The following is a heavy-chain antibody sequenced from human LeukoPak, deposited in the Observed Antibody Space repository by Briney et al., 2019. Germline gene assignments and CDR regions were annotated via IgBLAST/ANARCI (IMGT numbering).Heavy chain of an antibody. J-gene: IGHJ3*02. V-gene: IGHV4-59*01. D-gene: IGHD2-2*01. CDR1: GGSISSYY. CDR2: IYYSGST. Sequence: PSETLSLTCTVSGGSISSYYWSWIRQPPGKGLEWIGYIYYSGSTNYNPSLKSRVTISVDTSKNQFSLKLSSVTAADTAVYYCARVNIVVVPADHDAFDIWGQGTMVTVSS. CDR3: ARVNIVVVPADHDAFDI.